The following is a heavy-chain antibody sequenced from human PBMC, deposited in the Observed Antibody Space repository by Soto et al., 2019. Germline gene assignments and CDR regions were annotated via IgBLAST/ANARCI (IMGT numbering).Heavy chain of an antibody. J-gene: IGHJ6*02. CDR2: IWYDGSNK. V-gene: IGHV3-33*01. Sequence: PGGSLRLSCAASGFTFSSYGMHWVRQAPGKGLEWVAVIWYDGSNKYYADSVKGRFTISRDNSKNTLYLQMNSLRAEDTAVYYCAREKGCSSTSCRPWGMDVWGQGTTVTVSS. CDR3: AREKGCSSTSCRPWGMDV. D-gene: IGHD2-2*01. CDR1: GFTFSSYG.